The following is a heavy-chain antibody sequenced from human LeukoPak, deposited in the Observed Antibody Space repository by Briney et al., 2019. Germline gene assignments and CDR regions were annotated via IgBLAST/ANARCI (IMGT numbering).Heavy chain of an antibody. Sequence: PSETLSLTCAVYGGSFSGYYWSWIRQPPGTGLEWIGEINHSGSTNYNPSLKSRVTISVDTSKNQFSLKLSSVTAADTAVYYCAGILVGATRFDYWGQGTLVTVSS. CDR3: AGILVGATRFDY. D-gene: IGHD1-26*01. CDR2: INHSGST. J-gene: IGHJ4*02. CDR1: GGSFSGYY. V-gene: IGHV4-34*01.